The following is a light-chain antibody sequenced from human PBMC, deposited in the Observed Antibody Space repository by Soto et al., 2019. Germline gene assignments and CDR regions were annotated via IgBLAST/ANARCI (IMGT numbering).Light chain of an antibody. CDR3: CSYAGSSTLL. V-gene: IGLV2-23*01. J-gene: IGLJ2*01. CDR2: EGS. CDR1: SSDVGSYNL. Sequence: QSVLTQPASASGSPGQSITISCTGTSSDVGSYNLVSWYQQHPGKAPKLMIYEGSKRPSGVSNRFSGSKSGNTASLTISGLQAEDEADYYCCSYAGSSTLLFGGGTKVTVL.